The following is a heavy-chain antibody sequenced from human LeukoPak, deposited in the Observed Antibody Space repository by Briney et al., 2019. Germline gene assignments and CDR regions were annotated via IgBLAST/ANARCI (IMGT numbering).Heavy chain of an antibody. Sequence: ASVKVSCKASGYTFTSHYMHWVRQAPEQGLEWMGIINPSGGSTSYAQKFQGRVTMTRDMSTSTVYMELSSLRSEDTAVYYCAGARWNHDAFDIWGQGTMVTVSS. CDR2: INPSGGST. D-gene: IGHD1-1*01. CDR1: GYTFTSHY. J-gene: IGHJ3*02. V-gene: IGHV1-46*01. CDR3: AGARWNHDAFDI.